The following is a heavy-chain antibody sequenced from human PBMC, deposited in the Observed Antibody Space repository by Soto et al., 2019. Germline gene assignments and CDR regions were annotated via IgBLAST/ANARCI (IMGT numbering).Heavy chain of an antibody. Sequence: PGGSLRLSCAASGFTFSSYGMHWVRQAPGKGLEWVAVISYDGSNKYYADSVKGRFTISRDNSKNTLYLQMNSLRAEDTAVYYCAKDIGPLYGVIYYWGQGTLVTVSS. CDR2: ISYDGSNK. J-gene: IGHJ4*02. V-gene: IGHV3-30*18. D-gene: IGHD4-17*01. CDR1: GFTFSSYG. CDR3: AKDIGPLYGVIYY.